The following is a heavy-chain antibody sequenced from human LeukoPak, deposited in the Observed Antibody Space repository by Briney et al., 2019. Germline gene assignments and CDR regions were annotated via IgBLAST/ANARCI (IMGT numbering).Heavy chain of an antibody. CDR3: ARLGGSGSSRELDY. D-gene: IGHD3-10*01. CDR2: IYHSGST. V-gene: IGHV4-4*02. J-gene: IGHJ4*02. Sequence: SETLSLTCAVSGGSISSSNWWSWVRQPPGKGLEWIGEIYHSGSTNYNPSLKSRVTISVDKSKNQFSLKLSSVTAADTAMYYCARLGGSGSSRELDYWGQGTLVTVSS. CDR1: GGSISSSNW.